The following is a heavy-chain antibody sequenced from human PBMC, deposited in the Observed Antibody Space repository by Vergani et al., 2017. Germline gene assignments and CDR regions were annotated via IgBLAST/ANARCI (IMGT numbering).Heavy chain of an antibody. V-gene: IGHV1-18*04. CDR3: ASVPFTMSRTGMGFDI. CDR1: GYTFTSYG. CDR2: ISAYNGNT. Sequence: QVQLVQSGAEVKKPGASVKVSCKASGYTFTSYGISWVRQAPGQGLEWMGWISAYNGNTNYAQKLQGRVTMTTDTSTSTAYMELGSLRSDETAVYYCASVPFTMSRTGMGFDIWGQGTMVTVSS. D-gene: IGHD3-10*02. J-gene: IGHJ3*02.